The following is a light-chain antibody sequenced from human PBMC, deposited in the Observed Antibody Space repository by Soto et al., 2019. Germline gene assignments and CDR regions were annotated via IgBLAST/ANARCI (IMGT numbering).Light chain of an antibody. CDR1: SSDVGGYNY. CDR3: SSYAGSDIWV. J-gene: IGLJ3*02. V-gene: IGLV2-8*01. Sequence: QSVLTQPPSAPGSPGQSVTISCTGTSSDVGGYNYVSWYQQYPGKAPKLMIYEVSKRPSGVPDRFSGSKSGKTASLTVSGLQAEDEADYYCSSYAGSDIWVFGGGTQLTVL. CDR2: EVS.